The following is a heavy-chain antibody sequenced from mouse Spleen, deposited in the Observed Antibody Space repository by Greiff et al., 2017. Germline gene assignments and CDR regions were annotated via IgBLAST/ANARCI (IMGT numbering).Heavy chain of an antibody. J-gene: IGHJ1*01. CDR2: IYPGGGYT. CDR3: ARSYWYFDV. Sequence: QVQLKESGAELVRPGTSVKMSCKASGYTFTNYWIGWAKQMPGHGLEWIGDIYPGGGYTNYNEKFKGKATLTADKSSSTAYMQFSSLTSEDSAIYYCARSYWYFDVWGAGTTVTVSS. V-gene: IGHV1-63*01. CDR1: GYTFTNYW.